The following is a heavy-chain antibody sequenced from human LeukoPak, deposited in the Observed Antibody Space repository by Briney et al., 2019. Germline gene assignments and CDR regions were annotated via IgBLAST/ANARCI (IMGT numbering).Heavy chain of an antibody. D-gene: IGHD5-24*01. CDR2: IYYSGST. CDR1: GGSISSYY. CDR3: ARGSEMEGGFDY. V-gene: IGHV4-59*01. J-gene: IGHJ4*02. Sequence: SETLSLTCTVSGGSISSYYWSWIRQPPGKGLEWIGYIYYSGSTNYNPSLKSRVTISVDTSKNQFSLKLSSVTAADTAVYYCARGSEMEGGFDYWGQGTLVTVSS.